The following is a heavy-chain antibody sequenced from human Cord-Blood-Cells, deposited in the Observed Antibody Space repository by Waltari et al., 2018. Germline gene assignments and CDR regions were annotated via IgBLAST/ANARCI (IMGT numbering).Heavy chain of an antibody. CDR1: GGTFSSYA. CDR2: IIPIFGTA. D-gene: IGHD1-26*01. J-gene: IGHJ4*02. Sequence: QVQLVQSGAAVKKPGSSVKVSCKASGGTFSSYALAWARTAPGQGLEWMGGIIPIFGTANYAQKFQGRVTITADESTSTAYMELSSLRSEDTAVYYCARVPTNYYSGSYYFDYWGQGTLVTVSS. CDR3: ARVPTNYYSGSYYFDY. V-gene: IGHV1-69*01.